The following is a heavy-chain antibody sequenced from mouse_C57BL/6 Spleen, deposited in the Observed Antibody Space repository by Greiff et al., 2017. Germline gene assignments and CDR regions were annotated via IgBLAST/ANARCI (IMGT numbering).Heavy chain of an antibody. CDR2: ILPGSGST. Sequence: QVQLQQSGAELMKPGASVKLSCKATGYTFTGYWIEWVKQRPGHGLEWIGEILPGSGSTNYNEKFKGKATFTADTSSNTAYMQLSRLTTEDSAIYYCARRDSLPHYYGSSYYAMDYWGQGTSVTVSS. D-gene: IGHD1-1*01. V-gene: IGHV1-9*01. CDR1: GYTFTGYW. CDR3: ARRDSLPHYYGSSYYAMDY. J-gene: IGHJ4*01.